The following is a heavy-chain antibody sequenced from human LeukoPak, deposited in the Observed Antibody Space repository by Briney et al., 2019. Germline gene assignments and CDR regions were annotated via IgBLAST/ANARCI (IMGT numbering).Heavy chain of an antibody. V-gene: IGHV4-34*01. CDR1: GGSFSGYY. J-gene: IGHJ4*02. Sequence: PSETLSLTCAVYGGSFSGYYWSWTRQPPGKGLEWIGEINHSGSTNYNPSLKSRVTISVDTSKNQFSLKLSSVTAADTAVYYCARGPGGLYFDYWGQGTLVTVSS. CDR3: ARGPGGLYFDY. D-gene: IGHD2-15*01. CDR2: INHSGST.